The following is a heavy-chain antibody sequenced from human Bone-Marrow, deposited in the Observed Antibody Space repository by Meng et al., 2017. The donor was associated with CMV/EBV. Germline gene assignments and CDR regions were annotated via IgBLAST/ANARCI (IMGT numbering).Heavy chain of an antibody. CDR2: MNPNSGNT. V-gene: IGHV1-8*02. CDR1: GYTFTSYG. CDR3: ARCPVDGATGYYYYYAMAV. D-gene: IGHD4-23*01. Sequence: ASVKVSCKASGYTFTSYGISWVRQATGQGLEWMGWMNPNSGNTGYAQKFQGRVTMTRNTSISTAYMELSSLRSEDTAVYYCARCPVDGATGYYYYYAMAVWGQGHTVTCSS. J-gene: IGHJ6*01.